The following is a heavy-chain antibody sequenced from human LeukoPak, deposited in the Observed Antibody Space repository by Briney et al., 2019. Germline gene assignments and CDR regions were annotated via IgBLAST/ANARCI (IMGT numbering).Heavy chain of an antibody. CDR3: AKELWFGECDY. V-gene: IGHV3-30*18. Sequence: PGRSLRLSCAASGFTFSSYGMHWVRQAPGKGLEWVAVISYDGSNKYYADSVKGRFTISRDNSKNTLYLQMNSLRAEDTAVYYCAKELWFGECDYWGQGTLVTVSS. D-gene: IGHD3-10*01. J-gene: IGHJ4*02. CDR1: GFTFSSYG. CDR2: ISYDGSNK.